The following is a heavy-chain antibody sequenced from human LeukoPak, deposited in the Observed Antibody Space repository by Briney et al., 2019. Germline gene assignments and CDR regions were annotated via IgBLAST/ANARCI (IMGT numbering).Heavy chain of an antibody. CDR3: ARNPSVLNYFDY. D-gene: IGHD2-8*02. V-gene: IGHV1-69*13. CDR2: IIPIFGTA. CDR1: GGTFSSYA. Sequence: SMKVSCKASGGTFSSYAISWVRQAPGQGLEWMGGIIPIFGTANYAQKFQGRVTITADESTSTAYMELSSLRSEDTAVYYCARNPSVLNYFDYWGQGTLVTVSS. J-gene: IGHJ4*02.